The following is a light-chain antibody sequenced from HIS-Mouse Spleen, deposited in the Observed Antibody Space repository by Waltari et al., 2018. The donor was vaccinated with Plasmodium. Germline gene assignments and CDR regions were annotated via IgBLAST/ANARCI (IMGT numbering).Light chain of an antibody. J-gene: IGLJ3*02. CDR1: SSDVGRYNI. CDR2: EGS. Sequence: SALTQPASVSGSPGQSLTISCPGTSSDVGRYNIFSWYQQPPGKAPNLMIYEGSKRPSGVSNRFSGSKSGNTASLTISGLQAEDEADYYCCSYAGSSTWVFGGGTKLTVL. V-gene: IGLV2-23*01. CDR3: CSYAGSSTWV.